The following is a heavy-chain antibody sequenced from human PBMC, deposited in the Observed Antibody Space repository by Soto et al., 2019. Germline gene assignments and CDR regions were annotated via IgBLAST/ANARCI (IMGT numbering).Heavy chain of an antibody. CDR1: SDSIRAPNYY. V-gene: IGHV4-39*02. D-gene: IGHD3-3*02. CDR2: ESYGGST. J-gene: IGHJ4*02. Sequence: QLQLQESGPGLVKPSETLSLTCTVSSDSIRAPNYYWVWIRQPPGKGLEWIGSESYGGSTFFNLSLMSRGTTSMDASYKNLFLLLISVTAADYAVYYCAATASVLAAGSFDWWGQGTLVTVSS. CDR3: AATASVLAAGSFDW.